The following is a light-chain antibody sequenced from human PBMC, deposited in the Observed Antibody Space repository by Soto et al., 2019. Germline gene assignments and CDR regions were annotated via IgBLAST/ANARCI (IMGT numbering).Light chain of an antibody. V-gene: IGKV1-9*01. CDR2: GAS. CDR1: QGISSY. J-gene: IGKJ4*01. Sequence: DIQMTQSPSSLSASVGDRATITCRASQGISSYLAWYQQKPGKAPKLLISGASTLQSGVPSRFSDSGSGTEFTLTISSLQPEDFATYSCQQLHSWAVTFGGGTKVDIK. CDR3: QQLHSWAVT.